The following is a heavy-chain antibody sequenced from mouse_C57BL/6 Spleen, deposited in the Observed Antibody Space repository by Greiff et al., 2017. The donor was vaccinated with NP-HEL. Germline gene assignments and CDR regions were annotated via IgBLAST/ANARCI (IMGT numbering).Heavy chain of an antibody. V-gene: IGHV5-2*01. J-gene: IGHJ2*01. CDR2: INSDGGST. CDR1: EYEFPSHD. D-gene: IGHD3-2*02. CDR3: ARHESSGYGPHYFDY. Sequence: DVKLVESGGGLVQPGESLKLSCESNEYEFPSHDMSWVRKTPEKRLELVAAINSDGGSTYYPDTMERRFIISRDNTKKTLYLQMSSLRSEDTALYYCARHESSGYGPHYFDYWGQGTTLTVSS.